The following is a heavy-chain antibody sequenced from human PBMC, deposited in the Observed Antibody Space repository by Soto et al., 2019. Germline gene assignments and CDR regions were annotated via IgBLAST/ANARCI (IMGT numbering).Heavy chain of an antibody. Sequence: EVQLVESGGGLVKPGGSLRLSCAAYGFTFSNAWMSWVRQAPGKGLEWVGRIKSRADGGTADHAAPVKGRFAISRDDSKNTLYLQMNSLKTEDTAVYYCATLGGNLGAFDYWGQGALVTVSS. D-gene: IGHD3-16*01. V-gene: IGHV3-15*01. J-gene: IGHJ4*02. CDR3: ATLGGNLGAFDY. CDR2: IKSRADGGTA. CDR1: GFTFSNAW.